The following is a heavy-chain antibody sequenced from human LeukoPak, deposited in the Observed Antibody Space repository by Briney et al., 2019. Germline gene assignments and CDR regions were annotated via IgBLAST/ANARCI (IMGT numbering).Heavy chain of an antibody. CDR1: GFTFSGYE. Sequence: PGGSLRLSCAASGFTFSGYEMNWVRQAPGKGLEWVSYISSSGSTIYYADSVKGRFTISRDNAKTSLYLQMNSLRAEDAAVYYCARGERRSRSNYDYWGQGTLVTVSS. V-gene: IGHV3-48*03. CDR3: ARGERRSRSNYDY. CDR2: ISSSGSTI. D-gene: IGHD1-1*01. J-gene: IGHJ4*02.